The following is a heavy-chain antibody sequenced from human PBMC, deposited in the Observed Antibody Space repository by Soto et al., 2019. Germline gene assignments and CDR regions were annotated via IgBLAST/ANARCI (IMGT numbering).Heavy chain of an antibody. CDR3: ARLQAAAGDIDLTFDY. J-gene: IGHJ4*02. Sequence: SPSFQGHVTISADKSISTAYLQWSSLKASDTAMYYCARLQAAAGDIDLTFDYWGQGTLVTVSS. V-gene: IGHV5-10-1*01. D-gene: IGHD6-13*01.